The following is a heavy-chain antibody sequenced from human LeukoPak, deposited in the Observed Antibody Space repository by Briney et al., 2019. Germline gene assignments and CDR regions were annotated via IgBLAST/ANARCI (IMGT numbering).Heavy chain of an antibody. D-gene: IGHD5-18*01. CDR1: GFTFSSYG. Sequence: PGGSLRLSCAASGFTFSSYGMHWVRQAPGKGLEWVANINQDGSEKYYVDSVKGRFTISRDNAKNTLYLQMNSLRAEDTAVYYCAREEYSYGSLFDYWGQGTLVTVSS. CDR2: INQDGSEK. J-gene: IGHJ4*02. V-gene: IGHV3-7*01. CDR3: AREEYSYGSLFDY.